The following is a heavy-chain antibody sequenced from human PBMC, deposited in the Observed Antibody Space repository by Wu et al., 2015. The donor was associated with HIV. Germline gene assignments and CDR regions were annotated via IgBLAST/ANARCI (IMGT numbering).Heavy chain of an antibody. CDR1: GYTLTELS. D-gene: IGHD3-10*01. CDR2: FDPEDGET. V-gene: IGHV1-24*01. Sequence: QVQLVQSGAEVKKPGASVKVSCKVSGYTLTELSMHWVRQAPGKGLEWMGGFDPEDGETIYAQKFQGRVTMTEDTSTDTAYMELSSLRSEDTAVYYCASDTHLPSHRAAMVRGVTYGMDVWGQGTTVTVSS. J-gene: IGHJ6*02. CDR3: ASDTHLPSHRAAMVRGVTYGMDV.